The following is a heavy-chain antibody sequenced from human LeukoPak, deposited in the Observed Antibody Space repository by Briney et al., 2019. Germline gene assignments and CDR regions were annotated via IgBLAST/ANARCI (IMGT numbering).Heavy chain of an antibody. D-gene: IGHD3-3*01. J-gene: IGHJ4*02. CDR3: ARDLAYDFWSGYEYYFDY. V-gene: IGHV3-30*03. Sequence: GGSLRLSCAASGFTFSSYGMHWVRQAPGKGLEWVAVISYDGSNKYYADSVKGRFTISRDNSKNTLYLQMNSLRAEDTAVYYCARDLAYDFWSGYEYYFDYWGQGTLVTVSS. CDR1: GFTFSSYG. CDR2: ISYDGSNK.